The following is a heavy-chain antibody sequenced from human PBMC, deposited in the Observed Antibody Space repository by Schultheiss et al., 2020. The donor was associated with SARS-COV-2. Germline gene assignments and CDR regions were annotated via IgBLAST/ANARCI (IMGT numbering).Heavy chain of an antibody. D-gene: IGHD3-3*01. CDR2: IYTSGST. J-gene: IGHJ4*02. Sequence: LRLSCAVSGYSISSGYYWGWIRQPAGKGLEWIGRIYTSGSTNYNPSLKSRVTISVDTSKNQFSLKLSSVTAADTAVYYCAREILEWFSFDYWGQGTLVTVSS. V-gene: IGHV4-61*02. CDR1: GYSISSGYY. CDR3: AREILEWFSFDY.